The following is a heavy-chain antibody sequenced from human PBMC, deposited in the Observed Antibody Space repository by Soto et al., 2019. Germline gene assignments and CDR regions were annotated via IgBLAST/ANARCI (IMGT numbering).Heavy chain of an antibody. CDR3: ASRMSSGYYYGMDV. Sequence: QVQLVQSGAEVKKPGSSVKVSCKASGGTFSSYTISWVRQAPGQGLEWMGRIIPILGIANYAQKFQGRFTIXAXQXXSTAYMELSRLRSEGTAVYYWASRMSSGYYYGMDVWGQGTTVTVSS. CDR2: IIPILGIA. CDR1: GGTFSSYT. J-gene: IGHJ6*02. D-gene: IGHD3-10*01. V-gene: IGHV1-69*02.